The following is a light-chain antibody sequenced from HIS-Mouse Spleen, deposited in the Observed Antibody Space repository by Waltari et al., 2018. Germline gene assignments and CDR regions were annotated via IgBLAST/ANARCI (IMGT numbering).Light chain of an antibody. Sequence: QSALPQPPSASGSPGQSVTISCTGTSSDVGGYNYVPWYQQHPGKAPKLMIYEVSKRPSGVPDRFSGSKSGNTASLTISGLQAEDEADYYCCSYAGSSTNWVFGGGTKLTVL. CDR1: SSDVGGYNY. CDR2: EVS. CDR3: CSYAGSSTNWV. V-gene: IGLV2-8*01. J-gene: IGLJ3*02.